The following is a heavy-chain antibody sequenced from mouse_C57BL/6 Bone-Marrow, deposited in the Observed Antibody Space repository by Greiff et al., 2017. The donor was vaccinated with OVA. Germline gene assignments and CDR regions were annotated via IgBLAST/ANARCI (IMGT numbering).Heavy chain of an antibody. CDR3: ARRFITTVFDD. D-gene: IGHD1-1*01. J-gene: IGHJ2*01. CDR1: GYTFTSYG. Sequence: QVQLQQSGAELARPGASVKLSCKASGYTFTSYGISWVKQRTGQGLEWIGEIYPRSGNTYYNEKFKGKATLTADKSSSTAYMELRSLTSEDSAVYFCARRFITTVFDDWGQGTTLTVSS. V-gene: IGHV1-81*01. CDR2: IYPRSGNT.